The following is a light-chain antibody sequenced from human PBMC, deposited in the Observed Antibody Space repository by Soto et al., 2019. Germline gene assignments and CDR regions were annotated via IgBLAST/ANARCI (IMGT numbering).Light chain of an antibody. CDR1: SSDVGGYNY. CDR2: DVS. J-gene: IGLJ1*01. CDR3: SSYTSSSTQV. V-gene: IGLV2-14*01. Sequence: QSVLTQPASVSGSPGQSITISYTGTSSDVGGYNYVSWCQQHPGKAPKLMIYDVSNRPSGVSNRFSGSKSGNTASLTISGLQAEDEADYYCSSYTSSSTQVFGTGTKVTVL.